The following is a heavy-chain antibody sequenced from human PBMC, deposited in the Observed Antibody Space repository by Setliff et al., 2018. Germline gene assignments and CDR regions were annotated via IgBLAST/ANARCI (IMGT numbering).Heavy chain of an antibody. V-gene: IGHV3-15*07. Sequence: LRLSCAASGFTFSTAWMNWVRQAPGKGLEWVGRIKGKNDGLATDYAAPVKGRFTISRDDSKNSLYLQMNSLKTEDTAVYYCTRARDRSGYWDFDYWGQGTLVTVSS. CDR2: IKGKNDGLAT. D-gene: IGHD3-3*01. CDR1: GFTFSTAW. CDR3: TRARDRSGYWDFDY. J-gene: IGHJ4*02.